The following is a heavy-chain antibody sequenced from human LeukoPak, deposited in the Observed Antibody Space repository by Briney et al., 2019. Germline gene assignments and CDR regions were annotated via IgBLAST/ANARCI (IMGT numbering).Heavy chain of an antibody. Sequence: SETLSLTCPLSGGSISRYYWGWIRQPAGKGLEWIGRIYTSGSTNYHPSLKSRVTMSVDTAKNQFSLKLSSVTAVDTAVYYCARVAWLDYYDSSVYYQRGAFDIWGQGTMVTVSS. CDR3: ARVAWLDYYDSSVYYQRGAFDI. J-gene: IGHJ3*02. CDR2: IYTSGST. CDR1: GGSISRYY. V-gene: IGHV4-4*07. D-gene: IGHD3-22*01.